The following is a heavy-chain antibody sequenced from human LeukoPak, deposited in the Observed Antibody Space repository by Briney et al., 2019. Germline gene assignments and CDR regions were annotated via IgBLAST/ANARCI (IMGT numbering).Heavy chain of an antibody. Sequence: ASVKVSCKASGYTFTGYYMHWVRQAPGQGLEWMGWINPNSGGTNYAQKFQGRVTMTRDTSISTAYMELSRLRSDDTAVYYCATVRLSGGYNHYFDYWGQGTLVTVSS. CDR1: GYTFTGYY. CDR3: ATVRLSGGYNHYFDY. D-gene: IGHD1-26*01. V-gene: IGHV1-2*02. CDR2: INPNSGGT. J-gene: IGHJ4*02.